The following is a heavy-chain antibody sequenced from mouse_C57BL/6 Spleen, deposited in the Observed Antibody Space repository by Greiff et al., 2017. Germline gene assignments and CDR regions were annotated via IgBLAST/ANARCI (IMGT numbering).Heavy chain of an antibody. CDR2: INPSNGGT. CDR3: ARSYYGSSYGYFDV. J-gene: IGHJ1*03. CDR1: GYTFTSYW. V-gene: IGHV1-53*01. D-gene: IGHD1-1*01. Sequence: QVQLKQPGTELVKPGASVKLSCKASGYTFTSYWMHWVKQRPGQGLEWIGNINPSNGGTNYNEKFKSKATLTVDKSSSTAYMPLSSLTSEDSAVYYCARSYYGSSYGYFDVWGTGTTVTVSS.